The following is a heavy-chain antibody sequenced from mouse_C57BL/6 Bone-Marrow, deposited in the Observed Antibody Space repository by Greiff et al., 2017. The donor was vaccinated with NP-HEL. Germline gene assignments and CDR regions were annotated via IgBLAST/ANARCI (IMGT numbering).Heavy chain of an antibody. Sequence: QVQLKQPGAELVRPGTSVKLSCKASGYTFTSYWMHWVKQRPGQGLEWIGVIDPSDSYTNYNQKFKGKATLTVDTSSSTAYLQLSSLTAEDSAVYYCARGGLGAYWGRGTLVTVSA. CDR2: IDPSDSYT. CDR1: GYTFTSYW. V-gene: IGHV1-59*01. D-gene: IGHD4-1*01. J-gene: IGHJ3*01. CDR3: ARGGLGAY.